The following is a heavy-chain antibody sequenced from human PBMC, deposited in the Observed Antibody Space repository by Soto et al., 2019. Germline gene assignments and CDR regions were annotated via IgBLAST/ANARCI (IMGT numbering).Heavy chain of an antibody. CDR3: AGGRKEPPAIGVAFAI. Sequence: QVQLVESGGGLVKPGGSLRLSCAASGFTFSDYYMSWIRQAPGKGLEWVSYISSSSTYTNYADSVKGRFTISRDNAKNSLYLQMIGRRAEDTSVYFCAGGRKEPPAIGVAFAIWGQGPMVTVSS. J-gene: IGHJ3*02. CDR1: GFTFSDYY. CDR2: ISSSSTYT. D-gene: IGHD3-16*01. V-gene: IGHV3-11*06.